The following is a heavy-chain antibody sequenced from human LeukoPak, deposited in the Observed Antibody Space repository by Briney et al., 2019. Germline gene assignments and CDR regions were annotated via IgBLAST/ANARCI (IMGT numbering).Heavy chain of an antibody. D-gene: IGHD2-15*01. CDR1: GYTFSDYY. CDR2: ITPNSGGT. J-gene: IGHJ4*02. CDR3: VRKSATRRTSEFDY. V-gene: IGHV1-2*02. Sequence: ASVKVSCNASGYTFSDYYIHWVRQAPGQGLEWMGWITPNSGGTKYAQRFQGRVTMTRDTSISTAYMDLSSLGSDDTAVFYCVRKSATRRTSEFDYWGQGTPVTVSS.